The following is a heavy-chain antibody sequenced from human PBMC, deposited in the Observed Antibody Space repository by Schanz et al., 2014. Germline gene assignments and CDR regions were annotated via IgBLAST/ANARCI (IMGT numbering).Heavy chain of an antibody. Sequence: EVHLVESGGGLVKRGGSLRLSCAASGFTISSYSMNWVRQAPGKGLEWVSSISSSGSYIHYADSVKGRFTISRDNAKNTLYLQMNSLRAEDTAVYYCAIIGVMVAVAGTRADYWGQGTLVTVSS. D-gene: IGHD6-19*01. J-gene: IGHJ4*02. CDR3: AIIGVMVAVAGTRADY. CDR1: GFTISSYS. CDR2: ISSSGSYI. V-gene: IGHV3-21*01.